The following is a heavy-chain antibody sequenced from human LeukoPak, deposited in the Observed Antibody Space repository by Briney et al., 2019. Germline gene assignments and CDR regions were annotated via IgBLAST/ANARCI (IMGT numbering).Heavy chain of an antibody. J-gene: IGHJ4*02. V-gene: IGHV3-53*01. Sequence: GGSLRLSCAVSGFTVSSNYMSWVRQAPGKELEWVSVIYSGGSTYHADSVKGRFTISRDNSKNTLFLQMNSLRAEDTAVYYCARADGTGGPYDYWGQGTLVTVSS. D-gene: IGHD3/OR15-3a*01. CDR3: ARADGTGGPYDY. CDR1: GFTVSSNY. CDR2: IYSGGST.